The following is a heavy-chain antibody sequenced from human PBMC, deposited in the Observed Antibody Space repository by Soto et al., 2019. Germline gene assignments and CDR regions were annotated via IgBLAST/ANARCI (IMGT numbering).Heavy chain of an antibody. CDR1: GSTFNGYR. D-gene: IGHD3-3*01. CDR3: ARDPDDFSGDLYGMVV. Sequence: GGSLRLSCAASGSTFNGYRINWVRQAPGKGLEWVSSFSSSGSYIYYADSVKGRFTISRDSAKNSLYLQMNSLRAEDTVVHYCARDPDDFSGDLYGMVVWGQETTLTVSS. CDR2: FSSSGSYI. V-gene: IGHV3-21*01. J-gene: IGHJ6*02.